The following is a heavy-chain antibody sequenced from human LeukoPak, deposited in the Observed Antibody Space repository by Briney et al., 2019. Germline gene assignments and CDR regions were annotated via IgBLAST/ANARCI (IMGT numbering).Heavy chain of an antibody. CDR3: ARGREGSSTSSITRYYMDV. J-gene: IGHJ6*03. Sequence: PSETLSLTCTVSGGSISSYYWSWIRQPPGKGLEWIGYIYYSGSTNYNPSLKSRVTISVDTSKNQFSLKLSSVTAADTAVYYCARGREGSSTSSITRYYMDVRGKGTTVTVSS. D-gene: IGHD2-2*01. CDR1: GGSISSYY. CDR2: IYYSGST. V-gene: IGHV4-59*01.